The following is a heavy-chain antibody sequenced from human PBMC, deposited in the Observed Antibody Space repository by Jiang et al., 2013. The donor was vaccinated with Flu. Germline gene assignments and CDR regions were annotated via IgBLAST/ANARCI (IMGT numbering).Heavy chain of an antibody. D-gene: IGHD3-3*01. Sequence: SLTCTVSGGSISSYYWSWIRQSAGKGLEWIGRIYTSGSTNYNPSLKSRVTMSVDTSKNQFSLKLSSVTAADTAVYYCARDLDFWSGYQYYFDYWGQGTLVTVSS. J-gene: IGHJ4*02. CDR2: IYTSGST. V-gene: IGHV4-4*07. CDR1: GGSISSYY. CDR3: ARDLDFWSGYQYYFDY.